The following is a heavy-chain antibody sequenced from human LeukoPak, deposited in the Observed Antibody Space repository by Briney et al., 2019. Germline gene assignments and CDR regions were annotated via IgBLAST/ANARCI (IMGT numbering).Heavy chain of an antibody. CDR1: GYTFTSYG. D-gene: IGHD2-15*01. V-gene: IGHV1-18*01. CDR2: ISAYNGNT. Sequence: ASVKVSCKASGYTFTSYGISWVRQAPGQGLEWMEWISAYNGNTNYAQKLQGRVTMTTDTSTSTAYMELRSLRSDDTAVYYCARVGCSGGSCYSSYFDYWGQGTLVTVSS. CDR3: ARVGCSGGSCYSSYFDY. J-gene: IGHJ4*02.